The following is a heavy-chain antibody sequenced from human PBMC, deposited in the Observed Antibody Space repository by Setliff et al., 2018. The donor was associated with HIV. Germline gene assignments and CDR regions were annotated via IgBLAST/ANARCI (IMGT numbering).Heavy chain of an antibody. Sequence: GGSLRLSCAASGFTFSSYGLHWVRQAPGKGLEWVAFIRYDGSNTDYVDSVKGRFTISRDNSKNTLYLQMNSLRAEDTAVYYCARFANYYHTSGYGWFDPWGQGTLVTVSS. CDR2: IRYDGSNT. CDR3: ARFANYYHTSGYGWFDP. D-gene: IGHD3-22*01. J-gene: IGHJ5*02. V-gene: IGHV3-30*02. CDR1: GFTFSSYG.